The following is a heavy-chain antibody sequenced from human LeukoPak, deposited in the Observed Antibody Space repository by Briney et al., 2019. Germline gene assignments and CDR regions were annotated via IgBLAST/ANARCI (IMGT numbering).Heavy chain of an antibody. Sequence: GGSLRLSCAASGFTFSSYGMHWVRQAPGKGLEWVAFIRYDGSNKYYADSVKGRFTISRDNSENTLYLQMNSLRAEDTAVYYCAKDALGIVVVPAASIDYWGQGTLVTVSS. CDR2: IRYDGSNK. V-gene: IGHV3-30*02. J-gene: IGHJ4*02. CDR3: AKDALGIVVVPAASIDY. CDR1: GFTFSSYG. D-gene: IGHD2-2*01.